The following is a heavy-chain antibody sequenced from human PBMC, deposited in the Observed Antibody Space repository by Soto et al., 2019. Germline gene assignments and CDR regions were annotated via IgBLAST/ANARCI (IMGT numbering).Heavy chain of an antibody. V-gene: IGHV3-23*01. D-gene: IGHD3-10*01. Sequence: EVQVLESGGGLVQPGGSLRLSCAASGFTFNNNAMTWVRQAPGKGLEWVSTINGRGDYTYYADSLKGRFTISRDNSRNTPYLQMNSLRAEDTAQYYCVKGGRGPRSDSWGQGTLVTVSS. CDR1: GFTFNNNA. CDR3: VKGGRGPRSDS. CDR2: INGRGDYT. J-gene: IGHJ4*02.